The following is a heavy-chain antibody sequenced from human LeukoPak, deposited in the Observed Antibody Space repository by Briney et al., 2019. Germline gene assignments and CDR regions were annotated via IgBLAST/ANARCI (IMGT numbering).Heavy chain of an antibody. Sequence: GGSLRLSCSASGFTFSSYALHWVRQAPGKGLQYVSGISSNGGSTYYADSVKGRFTISRDNSKNTLYLHMSSLRAEDTAVYYCARDLMIGLPVAGNWGQGALVTVSS. J-gene: IGHJ4*02. V-gene: IGHV3-64D*06. CDR1: GFTFSSYA. D-gene: IGHD6-19*01. CDR2: ISSNGGST. CDR3: ARDLMIGLPVAGN.